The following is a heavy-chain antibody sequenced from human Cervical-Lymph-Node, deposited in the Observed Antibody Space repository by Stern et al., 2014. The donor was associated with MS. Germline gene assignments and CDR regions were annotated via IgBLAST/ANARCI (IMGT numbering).Heavy chain of an antibody. CDR2: VSYDGSTK. V-gene: IGHV3-30*04. J-gene: IGHJ6*02. CDR1: GFTFTSYA. CDR3: ARDYYGYVDYYGLDL. Sequence: VQLVESGGGVVQPGGSLRISCAASGFTFTSYAMHWVRQAPGKGLDWVAAVSYDGSTKYYADSAKGRFTISRDNSKNSVSPQMNSLRADDTAVYYCARDYYGYVDYYGLDLWGQGTTVTVSS. D-gene: IGHD3-16*01.